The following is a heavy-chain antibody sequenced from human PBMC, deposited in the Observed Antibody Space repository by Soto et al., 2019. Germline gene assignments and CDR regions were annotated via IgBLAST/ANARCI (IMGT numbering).Heavy chain of an antibody. CDR2: IYSGGST. J-gene: IGHJ4*02. V-gene: IGHV3-53*01. CDR3: ARSLTGDYFDY. CDR1: GFTVSSNY. D-gene: IGHD7-27*01. Sequence: GGSLRLSCAASGFTVSSNYMSWVRQAPGKGLEWVSVIYSGGSTYYADSVKGRFTISRDNSKNTLYLQMNSLRAEDTAVYYCARSLTGDYFDYWGQGTLVTVS.